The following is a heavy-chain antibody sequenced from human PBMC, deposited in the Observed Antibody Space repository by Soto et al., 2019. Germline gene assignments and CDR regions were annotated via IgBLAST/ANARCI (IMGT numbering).Heavy chain of an antibody. CDR2: IIPIFGTA. V-gene: IGHV1-69*01. CDR3: ALWGFRDGNNSKYNYSGMDV. CDR1: GGTFNRYT. D-gene: IGHD1-1*01. J-gene: IGHJ6*02. Sequence: VQLVQSGAEVKKPGSSVKLSCKASGGTFNRYTISWVRQAPGQGLEGMGGIIPIFGTANYAQKFQGRVAIIADESTSAAYMELRSLRSEDTAVYYCALWGFRDGNNSKYNYSGMDVWGQGTTVTVSS.